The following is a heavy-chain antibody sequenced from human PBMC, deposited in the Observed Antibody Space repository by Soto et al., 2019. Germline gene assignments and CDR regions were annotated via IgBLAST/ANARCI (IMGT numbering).Heavy chain of an antibody. V-gene: IGHV4-59*08. Sequence: QVQLQESGPGLVKPSETLSLTYTVSGGSISSYYWSWIRQPPGKGLEWIGYIYYSGSTNYNPSLKSRVTISVDTSKNQFSLKLSSVTAADTAVYYCARRRARGGMDVWGQGTTVTVSS. CDR1: GGSISSYY. CDR3: ARRRARGGMDV. CDR2: IYYSGST. J-gene: IGHJ6*02.